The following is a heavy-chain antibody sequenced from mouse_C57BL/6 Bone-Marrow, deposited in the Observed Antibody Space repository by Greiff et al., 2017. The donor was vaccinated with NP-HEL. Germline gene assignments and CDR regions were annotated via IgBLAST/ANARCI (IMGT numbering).Heavy chain of an antibody. J-gene: IGHJ4*01. V-gene: IGHV8-8*01. Sequence: QVTLKVSGPGILQPSQTLSLTCSFSGFSLSTFGMGVGWIRQPSGKGLEWLAHIWWDDDKYYTPALKSRLTISKDTSKNQVFLKIANVDTADTATYYCAGIYYYGSSPYAMDYWGQGTSVTVSS. D-gene: IGHD1-1*01. CDR1: GFSLSTFGMG. CDR2: IWWDDDK. CDR3: AGIYYYGSSPYAMDY.